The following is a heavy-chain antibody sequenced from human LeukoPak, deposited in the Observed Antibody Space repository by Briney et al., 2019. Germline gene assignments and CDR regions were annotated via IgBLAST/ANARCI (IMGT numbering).Heavy chain of an antibody. V-gene: IGHV3-21*01. CDR1: GFTFSSYS. D-gene: IGHD6-13*01. CDR3: ARDGSPLTAAGPLDY. CDR2: ISSSSSYI. Sequence: GGSLRLSCAAPGFTFSSYSMNWVRQGPGKGLEWVSSISSSSSYIYYADSMKGRFTISRGNAKNSLHLQMNSLRVEDTAVYYCARDGSPLTAAGPLDYWDQGTLVTVSS. J-gene: IGHJ4*02.